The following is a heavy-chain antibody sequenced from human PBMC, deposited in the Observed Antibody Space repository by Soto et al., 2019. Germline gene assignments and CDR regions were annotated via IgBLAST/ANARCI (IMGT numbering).Heavy chain of an antibody. Sequence: VSVKVSCKASGYTFTSHIIHWVRQAPGQRLEWMGWINAGNGNTKYSQKFQGRVTITSDTSASTAYMELSSLRSEDTAVYYCAREDRDRETGLVPAAIDGMDVWGQGTTVTAP. D-gene: IGHD2-2*01. CDR3: AREDRDRETGLVPAAIDGMDV. CDR2: INAGNGNT. CDR1: GYTFTSHI. V-gene: IGHV1-3*01. J-gene: IGHJ6*02.